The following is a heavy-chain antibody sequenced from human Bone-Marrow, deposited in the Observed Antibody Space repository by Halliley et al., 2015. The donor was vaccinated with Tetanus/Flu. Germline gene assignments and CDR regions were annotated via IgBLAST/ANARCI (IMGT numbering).Heavy chain of an antibody. Sequence: TLSLTCTVSGGSITSEYWSWIRKPPGKGLEWIGYIYYSGSTDYNSSLKSRVTISFDRSKNQFSLKVRSVTAADTAVYYCARAGSSGWLDSWGQGTLVTVSS. D-gene: IGHD6-19*01. J-gene: IGHJ4*02. CDR3: ARAGSSGWLDS. CDR1: GGSITSEY. CDR2: IYYSGST. V-gene: IGHV4-59*01.